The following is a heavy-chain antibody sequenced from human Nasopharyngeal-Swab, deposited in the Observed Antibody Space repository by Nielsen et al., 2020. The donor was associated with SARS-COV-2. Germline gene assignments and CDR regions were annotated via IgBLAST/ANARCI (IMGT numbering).Heavy chain of an antibody. Sequence: SETLSLTCAVSGRSISGSDWWSWVRQPPGKGLEWLGVTSPDGGTNYNPSLKGRVIVSVDRSKNLFSLSLKSVTAADTAVYYCASSSSEKRGHDSWGQGTLVTVSS. CDR2: TSPDGGT. CDR1: GRSISGSDW. V-gene: IGHV4-4*02. CDR3: ASSSSEKRGHDS. D-gene: IGHD6-6*01. J-gene: IGHJ4*02.